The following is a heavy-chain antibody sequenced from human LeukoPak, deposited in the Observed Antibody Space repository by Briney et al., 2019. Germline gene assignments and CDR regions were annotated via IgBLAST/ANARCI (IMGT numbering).Heavy chain of an antibody. V-gene: IGHV3-30*02. CDR3: ARKSGSYYFPLDY. J-gene: IGHJ4*02. Sequence: GGSLRLSCAASGFTFSSYGMHWVRQAPGKGLEWVAVIWYDGSNKYYADSVKGRFTISRDNSKNTLYLQMNSLRSEDTAVYYCARKSGSYYFPLDYWGQGTLLTVSS. CDR2: IWYDGSNK. D-gene: IGHD1-26*01. CDR1: GFTFSSYG.